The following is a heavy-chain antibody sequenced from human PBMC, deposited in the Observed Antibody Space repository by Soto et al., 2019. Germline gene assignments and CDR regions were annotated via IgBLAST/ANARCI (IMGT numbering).Heavy chain of an antibody. CDR1: GGSISSYY. J-gene: IGHJ5*02. CDR2: IYYSGST. CDR3: ARNYYDFWSGHGWFDP. Sequence: PSETLSLTCTVSGGSISSYYWSWIRQPPGKGLEWIGYIYYSGSTNYNPSLKSRVTISVDTSKNQFSLKLSSVTAAGTAVYYCARNYYDFWSGHGWFDPWGQGTLVTVSS. D-gene: IGHD3-3*01. V-gene: IGHV4-59*01.